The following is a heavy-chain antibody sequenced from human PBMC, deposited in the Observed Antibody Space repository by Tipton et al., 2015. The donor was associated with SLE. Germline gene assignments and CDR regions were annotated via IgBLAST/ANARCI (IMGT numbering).Heavy chain of an antibody. Sequence: SLRLSCAASGFTFSSYWMSWVRQAPGKGLEWVANIKQDGSGKYYVDSVKGRFTISRDNAKNSLYLQMNSLRAEDTAVYYCARVDGAVAVKAFDSWGQGTLVTVSS. CDR2: IKQDGSGK. CDR1: GFTFSSYW. J-gene: IGHJ4*02. CDR3: ARVDGAVAVKAFDS. D-gene: IGHD6-19*01. V-gene: IGHV3-7*01.